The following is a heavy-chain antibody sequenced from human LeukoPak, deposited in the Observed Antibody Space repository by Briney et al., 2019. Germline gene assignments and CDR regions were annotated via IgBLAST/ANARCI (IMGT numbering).Heavy chain of an antibody. D-gene: IGHD3-10*01. CDR1: GFTFSSYA. CDR2: ISGSGGST. V-gene: IGHV3-23*01. J-gene: IGHJ4*02. Sequence: GGSLRLSCAASGFTFSSYAMSWVRQAPGKGLEWVSAISGSGGSTYYADSVKGRFTISRDNYKNTLYLQMNSLTAEATALYYCPKVWLLQGLILTPLYYFDSWGQGPLVTVSS. CDR3: PKVWLLQGLILTPLYYFDS.